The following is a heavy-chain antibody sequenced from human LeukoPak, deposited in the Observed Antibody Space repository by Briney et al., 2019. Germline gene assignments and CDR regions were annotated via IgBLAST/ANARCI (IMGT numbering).Heavy chain of an antibody. D-gene: IGHD5-18*01. CDR1: GGSISSYY. V-gene: IGHV4-59*01. Sequence: PSETLSLTCTVSGGSISSYYWSWIRQPPGKGLEWIGYIYYSGSTNYNPSLKSRVTISVDTSKNQFSLKLSSVTAADTAVYYCARKDSYGFLCDYWGQGTLVTVSS. CDR2: IYYSGST. J-gene: IGHJ4*02. CDR3: ARKDSYGFLCDY.